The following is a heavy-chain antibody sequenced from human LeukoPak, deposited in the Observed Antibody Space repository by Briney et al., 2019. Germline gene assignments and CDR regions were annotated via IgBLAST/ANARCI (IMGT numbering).Heavy chain of an antibody. J-gene: IGHJ4*02. V-gene: IGHV4-34*01. CDR3: ARDLGIAAGWNDY. CDR2: INHSGST. CDR1: GGSFSGYY. D-gene: IGHD6-13*01. Sequence: PSEALSLTCAVYGGSFSGYYWSWIRQPPGKGLEWIGEINHSGSTNYNPSLKSRVTMSVDTSKNQFSLKLSSVTAADTAVYYCARDLGIAAGWNDYWGQGTLVTVSS.